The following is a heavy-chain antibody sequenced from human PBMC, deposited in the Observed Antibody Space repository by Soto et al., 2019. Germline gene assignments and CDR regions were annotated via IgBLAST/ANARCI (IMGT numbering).Heavy chain of an antibody. D-gene: IGHD4-17*01. CDR1: GFTFSSYG. CDR3: ARDCGDYERHYYGMDV. J-gene: IGHJ6*02. V-gene: IGHV3-33*01. Sequence: QVQLVESGGGVVQPGRSLRLSCAASGFTFSSYGMHWVRQAPGKGLEWVAVIWYDGSNKYYADSVKGRFTISRDNSKNTLYVQMNSLRVEDTAVYYCARDCGDYERHYYGMDVWGQGTTVTVSS. CDR2: IWYDGSNK.